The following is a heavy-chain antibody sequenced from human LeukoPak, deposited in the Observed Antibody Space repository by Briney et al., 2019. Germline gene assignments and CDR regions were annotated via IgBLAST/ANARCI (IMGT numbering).Heavy chain of an antibody. V-gene: IGHV4-34*01. CDR3: ARSFSGYSYGRLVY. J-gene: IGHJ4*02. D-gene: IGHD5-18*01. Sequence: SETLSLTCAVYGGSFSGYYWSWIRQPPGKGLEWIGEINHSGSTNYNPSLKSRVTISVDTSKNQFSLKLSSVTAADTAMYYCARSFSGYSYGRLVYWGQGTLVTVSS. CDR1: GGSFSGYY. CDR2: INHSGST.